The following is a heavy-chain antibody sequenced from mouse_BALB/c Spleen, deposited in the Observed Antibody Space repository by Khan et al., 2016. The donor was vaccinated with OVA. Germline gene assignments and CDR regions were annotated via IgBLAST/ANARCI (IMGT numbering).Heavy chain of an antibody. CDR2: ISSGSSTI. V-gene: IGHV5-17*02. CDR1: GFTFSRFG. CDR3: ARDSNFDY. J-gene: IGHJ2*01. Sequence: EVELVESGGGLVQPGGSRKLSCAASGFTFSRFGMHWVHQAPEKGLEWVAYISSGSSTIYYADTVKGRFTISRDNPKNTLFLQMTSLSSEDTAMYYCARDSNFDYWGQGTTLTVSS.